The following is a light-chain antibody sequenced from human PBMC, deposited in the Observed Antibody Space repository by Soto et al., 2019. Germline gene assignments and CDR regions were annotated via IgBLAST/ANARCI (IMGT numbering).Light chain of an antibody. J-gene: IGKJ1*01. CDR1: QRISSY. V-gene: IGKV1-39*01. Sequence: IQMTQAQSSLYASLGDRATITCGAGQRISSYLNWYQQKPGNAPQLLIYAASSLQSGVPPRFSGTGSATEFTPIISSLQPDDFATYYRQQYGSYSTTLTFGQGTKVDIK. CDR2: AAS. CDR3: QQYGSYSTTLT.